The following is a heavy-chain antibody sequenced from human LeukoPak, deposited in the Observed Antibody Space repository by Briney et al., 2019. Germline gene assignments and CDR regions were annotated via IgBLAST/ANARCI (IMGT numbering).Heavy chain of an antibody. V-gene: IGHV4-34*01. CDR2: INHSGST. Sequence: SETLSLTCAVYGGSFSGYYWSWIRQPPGKGLEWIGEINHSGSTNYNPSLKSRVTISVDTSKNQFSLKLSSVTAADTAVYYCARGRSWYYWGQGTLVAVSS. CDR1: GGSFSGYY. CDR3: ARGRSWYY. D-gene: IGHD6-13*01. J-gene: IGHJ4*02.